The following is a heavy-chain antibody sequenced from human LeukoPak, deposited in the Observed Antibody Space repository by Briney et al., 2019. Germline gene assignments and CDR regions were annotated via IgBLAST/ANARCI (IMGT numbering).Heavy chain of an antibody. D-gene: IGHD7-27*01. CDR3: AREDDDWGPNTFDV. V-gene: IGHV3-48*02. J-gene: IGHJ3*01. CDR2: INSGSSYM. Sequence: GGSLRLSCAASGFTFSSYAMSWVRQAPGKGLEWVSYINSGSSYMYYPDSVKGRFTISGDNAKNSLYLQMDSLRDEDTAVYYCAREDDDWGPNTFDVWGQGTVVTVSS. CDR1: GFTFSSYA.